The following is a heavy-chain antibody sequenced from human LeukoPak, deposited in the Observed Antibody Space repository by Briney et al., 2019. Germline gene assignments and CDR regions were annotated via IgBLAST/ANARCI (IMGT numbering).Heavy chain of an antibody. Sequence: SEILSLTCTVSGGSISSTTYYWGWVRQSPGKELEWIGTIYYSGTSYYNPPLKSRVTISVDTSKNQFSLELSSMTAADTAVYYCARGPTLKYFHHWGQGTLVSVSS. CDR2: IYYSGTS. V-gene: IGHV4-39*02. CDR3: ARGPTLKYFHH. J-gene: IGHJ1*01. CDR1: GGSISSTTYY.